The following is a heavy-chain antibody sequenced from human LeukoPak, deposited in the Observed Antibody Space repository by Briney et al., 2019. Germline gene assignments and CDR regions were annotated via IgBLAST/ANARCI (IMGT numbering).Heavy chain of an antibody. V-gene: IGHV3-23*01. J-gene: IGHJ4*02. CDR1: GFTFSSYA. D-gene: IGHD2-15*01. CDR3: AKERCSASNCYALLY. Sequence: GGSLRLSCAASGFTFSSYAMSWVRRAPGKGLEWVSAISGSGGSTYYADSVKGRFTISRDNSKNTLYLQMNSLRAEDTAVYYCAKERCSASNCYALLYWGQGILVTVSS. CDR2: ISGSGGST.